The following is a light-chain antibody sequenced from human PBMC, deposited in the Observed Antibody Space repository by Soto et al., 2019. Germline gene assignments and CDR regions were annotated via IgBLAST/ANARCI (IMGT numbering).Light chain of an antibody. CDR3: AAWDDSLSGPAYV. V-gene: IGLV1-47*01. CDR1: SSNIGSNY. Sequence: QSVLTQPPSASGTPRQWVTISCSGSSSNIGSNYVYWYQQLPGTAPKLLIYRNNQRPSGVPDRFSGSKSGTSASLAISGLRSEDEADYYCAAWDDSLSGPAYVFGTGTKVTVL. CDR2: RNN. J-gene: IGLJ1*01.